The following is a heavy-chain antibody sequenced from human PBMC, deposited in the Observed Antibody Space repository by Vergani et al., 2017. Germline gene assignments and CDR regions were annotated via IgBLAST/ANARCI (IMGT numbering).Heavy chain of an antibody. CDR1: GFTFSSYA. J-gene: IGHJ5*02. CDR2: IKQDGSEK. D-gene: IGHD3-3*01. V-gene: IGHV3-7*01. Sequence: EVQLLESGGGLVQPGRSLRLSCAASGFTFSSYAMHWVRQAPGKGLEWVANIKQDGSEKYYVDSVKGRFTISRDNAKNSLYLQMNSLRAEDTAVYYCAGVYGRWNDFWGGANWFDPWGQGTLVTVSS. CDR3: AGVYGRWNDFWGGANWFDP.